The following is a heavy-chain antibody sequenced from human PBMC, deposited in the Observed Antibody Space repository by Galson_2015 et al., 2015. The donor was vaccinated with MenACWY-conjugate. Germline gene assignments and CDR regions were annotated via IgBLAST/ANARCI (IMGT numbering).Heavy chain of an antibody. CDR1: GGSISSYY. Sequence: ETLSRTCTVSGGSISSYYWSWIRQPPGKGLEWIGYIYYSGSTNYNPSLKSRVTISVDTSKNQSSLKLSSVTAADTAVYYCAREIDGSGSFWGQGTLVTVSS. D-gene: IGHD3-10*01. J-gene: IGHJ4*02. V-gene: IGHV4-59*12. CDR3: AREIDGSGSF. CDR2: IYYSGST.